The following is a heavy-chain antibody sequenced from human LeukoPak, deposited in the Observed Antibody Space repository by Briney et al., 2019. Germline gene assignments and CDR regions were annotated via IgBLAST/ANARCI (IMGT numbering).Heavy chain of an antibody. D-gene: IGHD1-26*01. J-gene: IGHJ4*02. CDR3: ATLSYSGTFDS. Sequence: SETLSLTCSVSGASINSDSDYWSWIRQPAGKGLQRIGRIFASGTANYNPSLKGRVTLSVDTSRNEFSLNLSSVTAADTAVYFCATLSYSGTFDSWGQGTMVTVSS. V-gene: IGHV4-61*02. CDR1: GASINSDSDY. CDR2: IFASGTA.